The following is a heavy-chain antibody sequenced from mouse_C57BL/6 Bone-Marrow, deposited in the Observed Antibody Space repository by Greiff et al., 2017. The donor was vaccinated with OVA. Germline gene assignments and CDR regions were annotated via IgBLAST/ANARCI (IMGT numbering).Heavy chain of an antibody. CDR1: GYTFTSYW. V-gene: IGHV1-55*01. Sequence: VQLQQPGAELVKPGASVKMSCKASGYTFTSYWITWVKQRPGQGLEWIGDIYPGSGSTNYNEKFKSKATLTVDKSSSTAYMQLSSLTSEDSAVYYCAREDYYGTVDYWGQGTTLTVSS. D-gene: IGHD1-1*01. CDR2: IYPGSGST. CDR3: AREDYYGTVDY. J-gene: IGHJ2*01.